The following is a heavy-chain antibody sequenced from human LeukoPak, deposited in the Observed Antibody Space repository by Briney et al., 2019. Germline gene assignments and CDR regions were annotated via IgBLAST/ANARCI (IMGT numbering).Heavy chain of an antibody. CDR2: IKRDGSEK. Sequence: GGSLRLSCAASGFTFSTYWMSWVCQAPGKGLEWVANIKRDGSEKFQVDSAKGQFTSSRDNAKNSLYLEMNSLRAEDTAVYYCARGGWDFDWLKGAFDIWGQGTMVTVSS. V-gene: IGHV3-7*04. CDR3: ARGGWDFDWLKGAFDI. J-gene: IGHJ3*02. D-gene: IGHD3-9*01. CDR1: GFTFSTYW.